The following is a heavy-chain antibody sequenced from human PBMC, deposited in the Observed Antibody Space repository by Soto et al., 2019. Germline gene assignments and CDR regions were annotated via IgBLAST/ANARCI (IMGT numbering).Heavy chain of an antibody. J-gene: IGHJ4*02. D-gene: IGHD2-2*01. Sequence: TGGSLRLSCAASGFTFSSYSMNWVRQAPGKGLEWVSSISSSSSYIYYADSVKGRFTISRDNAKNSLYLQMNSLRAEDTAVYYCARVDCSSTSCYFDYWGQGTLVTVSS. CDR3: ARVDCSSTSCYFDY. CDR2: ISSSSSYI. CDR1: GFTFSSYS. V-gene: IGHV3-21*01.